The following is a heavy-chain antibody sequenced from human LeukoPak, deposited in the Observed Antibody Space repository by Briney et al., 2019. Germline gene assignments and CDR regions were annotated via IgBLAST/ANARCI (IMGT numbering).Heavy chain of an antibody. D-gene: IGHD2-8*01. CDR3: ARAVTPDIVLMVYASYYYYYMDV. CDR1: GFTFSSYW. CDR2: IKQDGSEK. V-gene: IGHV3-7*01. J-gene: IGHJ6*03. Sequence: GSLRLSCAASGFTFSSYWMSWVRQAPGKGLEWVANIKQDGSEKYYVDSVKGRFTISRDNAKNSLYLQMNSLRAEDTAVYYCARAVTPDIVLMVYASYYYYYMDVWGKGTTVTVSS.